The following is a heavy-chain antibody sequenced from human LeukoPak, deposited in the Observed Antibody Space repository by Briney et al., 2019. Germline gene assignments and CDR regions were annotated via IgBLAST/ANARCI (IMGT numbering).Heavy chain of an antibody. V-gene: IGHV4-31*03. D-gene: IGHD3-9*01. CDR3: ARDQAGYLDAFDI. Sequence: PSETLSLTCTVSGGSISSGGYYWSWIRQHPGKGLEWIGYIYYSGSTYYNPSLKSRVTISVDTSKNQFSLKLSSVTAADTAVYYCARDQAGYLDAFDIWGQGTMVTVSS. CDR1: GGSISSGGYY. J-gene: IGHJ3*02. CDR2: IYYSGST.